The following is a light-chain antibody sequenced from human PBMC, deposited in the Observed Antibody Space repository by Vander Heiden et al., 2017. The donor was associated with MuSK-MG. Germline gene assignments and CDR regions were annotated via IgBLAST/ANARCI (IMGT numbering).Light chain of an antibody. V-gene: IGKV3-20*01. CDR3: QQDGSSPGT. Sequence: EMELTQSPGTLSLSPGERATLSCRASQSVSSDYLAWFQQKSGQAPRLLIFSASIRDAGIPDRFSGSGSGTDFTLTISRLEPDDFAMYYCQQDGSSPGTFGQGTRVXIK. CDR2: SAS. CDR1: QSVSSDY. J-gene: IGKJ1*01.